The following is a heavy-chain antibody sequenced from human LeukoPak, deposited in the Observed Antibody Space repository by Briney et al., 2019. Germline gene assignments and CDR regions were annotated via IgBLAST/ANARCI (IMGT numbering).Heavy chain of an antibody. D-gene: IGHD6-13*01. Sequence: PSETLSLTCTVSGAXISSSGSYWGWIRQPPGEGLEWIGSVHNGGVTYYNPSLKSRVTISADTSKNQFSLRLNSVTAPDTAVYYCAKYQTGTMIEYWGQGTLVTVSS. CDR1: GAXISSSGSY. J-gene: IGHJ4*02. V-gene: IGHV4-39*01. CDR3: AKYQTGTMIEY. CDR2: VHNGGVT.